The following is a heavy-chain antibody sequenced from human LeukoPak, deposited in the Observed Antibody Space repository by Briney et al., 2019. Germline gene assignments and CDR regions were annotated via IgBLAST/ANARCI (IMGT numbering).Heavy chain of an antibody. J-gene: IGHJ4*02. CDR2: INPNSGGT. D-gene: IGHD5-12*01. Sequence: ASVTVCYTASGYTFTGYYMHWVRQAPGQGLEWMGRINPNSGGTNYAQKFQGRVTMTRDTSISTAYMELSRLRSDDTAVYYCARGGYSGYVELDYWGQGTLVTVSS. CDR3: ARGGYSGYVELDY. CDR1: GYTFTGYY. V-gene: IGHV1-2*06.